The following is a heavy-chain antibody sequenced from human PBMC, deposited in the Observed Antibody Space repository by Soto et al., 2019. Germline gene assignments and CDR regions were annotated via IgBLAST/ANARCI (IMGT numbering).Heavy chain of an antibody. D-gene: IGHD3-10*01. CDR1: GYTFTSYD. Sequence: GASVKVSCKASGYTFTSYDINWVRQATGQGLEWMGWMNPNSGNTGYAQKFQGRVTMTRNTSISTAYMELSSLRSEDTAVYYCARGPITMVRGVIDPYYYYYMDVWGKGTTVTVSS. CDR2: MNPNSGNT. CDR3: ARGPITMVRGVIDPYYYYYMDV. J-gene: IGHJ6*03. V-gene: IGHV1-8*01.